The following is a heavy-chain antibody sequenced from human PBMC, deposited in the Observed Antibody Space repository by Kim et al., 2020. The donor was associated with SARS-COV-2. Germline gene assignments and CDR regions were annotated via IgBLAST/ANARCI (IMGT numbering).Heavy chain of an antibody. J-gene: IGHJ3*02. V-gene: IGHV3-9*01. D-gene: IGHD2-21*02. CDR1: GFTFDDYA. CDR2: ISWNSGSI. Sequence: GGSLRLSCAASGFTFDDYAMHWVRQAPGKGLEWVSGISWNSGSIGYADSVKGRFTISRDNAKNSLYLQMNSLRAEDTALYYCAKDSRHVTTCAFDIWGQGTMVTVSS. CDR3: AKDSRHVTTCAFDI.